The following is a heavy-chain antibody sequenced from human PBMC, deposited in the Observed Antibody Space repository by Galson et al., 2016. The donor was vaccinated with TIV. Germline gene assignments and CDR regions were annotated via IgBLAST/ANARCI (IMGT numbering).Heavy chain of an antibody. Sequence: VKVSCKASGFMFTSSAMQWVRQARGERLEWIGLIVVGSGDTNHAQKFQERVTFIRDMSTNTVHMELSSLRSEDTAVYYCAAGHWYSGSSSQKRFYFDYWSQGTLVTVSS. CDR3: AAGHWYSGSSSQKRFYFDY. D-gene: IGHD1-26*01. CDR1: GFMFTSSA. CDR2: IVVGSGDT. J-gene: IGHJ4*02. V-gene: IGHV1-58*02.